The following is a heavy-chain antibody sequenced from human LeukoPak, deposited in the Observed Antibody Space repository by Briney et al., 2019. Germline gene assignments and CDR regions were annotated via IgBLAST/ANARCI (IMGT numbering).Heavy chain of an antibody. CDR3: TRYSGRTDY. J-gene: IGHJ4*02. D-gene: IGHD5-18*01. V-gene: IGHV3-49*03. CDR1: GFTFGTYA. CDR2: IRSKTFGGTT. Sequence: GRSLRLSCTSSGFTFGTYAVSWFRQAPGKGLEWVAFIRSKTFGGTTKYAASVKGRFTISRDDSKSIAYLQMNSLKTEDTAVYYCTRYSGRTDYWGQGTLVSVSS.